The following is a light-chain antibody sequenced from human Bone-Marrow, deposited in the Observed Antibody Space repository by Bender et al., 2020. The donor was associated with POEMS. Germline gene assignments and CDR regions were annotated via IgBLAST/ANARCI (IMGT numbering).Light chain of an antibody. CDR2: EVN. V-gene: IGLV2-8*01. CDR3: CSYARSGTLV. CDR1: SSDIGAYNY. J-gene: IGLJ2*01. Sequence: QSALTQPPSASGSPGRSVTISCTGASSDIGAYNYVSWYQQHPGKAPKLIIYEVNKRPLGVSNRFSGSKSGNTASLTISGLQPEDEADYYCCSYARSGTLVFGGGTKLTVL.